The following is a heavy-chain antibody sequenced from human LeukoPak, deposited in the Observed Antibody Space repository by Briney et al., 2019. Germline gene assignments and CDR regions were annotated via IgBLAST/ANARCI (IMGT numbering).Heavy chain of an antibody. J-gene: IGHJ5*02. CDR2: IYTSGSI. CDR1: GGSISSGSYY. Sequence: SQTLSLTCTVSGGSISSGSYYWSWIRQPAGKGLEWIGRIYTSGSINYNPSLKSRVTISVDTSKNQFSLKLSSVTAADTAVYYCARDVGDYDFWSGYYTAWGQGTLVTVSS. D-gene: IGHD3-3*01. V-gene: IGHV4-61*02. CDR3: ARDVGDYDFWSGYYTA.